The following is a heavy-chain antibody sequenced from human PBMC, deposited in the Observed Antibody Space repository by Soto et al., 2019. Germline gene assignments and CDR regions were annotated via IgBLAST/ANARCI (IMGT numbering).Heavy chain of an antibody. CDR1: GFTFDDYA. D-gene: IGHD3-16*01. V-gene: IGHV3-43D*04. CDR3: AKGPKRLMITFFDY. J-gene: IGHJ4*02. Sequence: GGSLRLSCAASGFTFDDYAMHWVRQDPGKGLEWVSLISWDGGSTYYADSVKGRFTISRDNSKNSLYLQMNSLRADDTALYYCAKGPKRLMITFFDYWGQGTLVTVSS. CDR2: ISWDGGST.